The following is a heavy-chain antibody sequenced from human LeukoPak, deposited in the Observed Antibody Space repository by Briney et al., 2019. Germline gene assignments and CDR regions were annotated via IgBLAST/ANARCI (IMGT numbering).Heavy chain of an antibody. CDR2: IYSGGST. Sequence: GGSLRLSCAASGFTFSRYSMNWVRQAPGKGLEWVSVIYSGGSTYYADSVKGRFTISRDNSKNTLYLQMSSLRAEDTAVYYCAKVAEVGATGYYYYMDVWGKGTTVTISS. CDR3: AKVAEVGATGYYYYMDV. V-gene: IGHV3-66*01. D-gene: IGHD1-26*01. CDR1: GFTFSRYS. J-gene: IGHJ6*03.